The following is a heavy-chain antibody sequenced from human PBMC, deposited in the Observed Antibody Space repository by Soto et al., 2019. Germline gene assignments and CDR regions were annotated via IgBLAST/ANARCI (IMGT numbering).Heavy chain of an antibody. Sequence: SVKVSCKASGYTFTSYAMHWVRQAPGQRLEWMGWINAGNGNTKYSQKFQGRVTITRDTSASTAYMELSSLRSEDTAVYYCARDTLYDSSGYYYVGYNWFDPWGQGTLVTVSS. J-gene: IGHJ5*02. D-gene: IGHD3-22*01. V-gene: IGHV1-3*01. CDR2: INAGNGNT. CDR3: ARDTLYDSSGYYYVGYNWFDP. CDR1: GYTFTSYA.